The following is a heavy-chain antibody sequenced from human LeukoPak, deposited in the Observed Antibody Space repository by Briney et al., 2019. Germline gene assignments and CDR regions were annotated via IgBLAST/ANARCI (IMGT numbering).Heavy chain of an antibody. J-gene: IGHJ4*02. CDR2: INAGNGNT. D-gene: IGHD4-17*01. V-gene: IGHV1-3*01. Sequence: ASVKVSCKASGYTFTSYSMHWVRQATGQRLEWMGWINAGNGNTKYSQKFQGRVTITRDTSASTAYMELSSLRSEDTAVYYCASDARTVTSYYFDYWGQGTLVTVSS. CDR3: ASDARTVTSYYFDY. CDR1: GYTFTSYS.